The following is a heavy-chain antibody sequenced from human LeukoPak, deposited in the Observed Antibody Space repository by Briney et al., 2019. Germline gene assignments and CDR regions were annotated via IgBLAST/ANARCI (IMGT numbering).Heavy chain of an antibody. CDR1: GYTFTSYG. Sequence: ASVKVSCKASGYTFTSYGISWVRHAPGQGLEWMGWISAYNGNTNYAQKLQGRVTMTTDTSTSAAYMELRSLRSDDTAVYYCARIGRFWGTGDLGLWSQGTLVTVSS. CDR2: ISAYNGNT. V-gene: IGHV1-18*01. CDR3: ARIGRFWGTGDLGL. D-gene: IGHD7-27*01. J-gene: IGHJ4*02.